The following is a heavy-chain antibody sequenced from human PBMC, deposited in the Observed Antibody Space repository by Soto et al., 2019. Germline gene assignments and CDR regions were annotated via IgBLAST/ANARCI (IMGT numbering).Heavy chain of an antibody. CDR2: ISGSGGAT. V-gene: IGHV3-23*01. CDR3: AKPRAAMGKYYFAY. J-gene: IGHJ4*02. Sequence: GGSLRLSCAASGFTFSTYAMAWVRQAPGKGLEWVSTISGSGGATYYADSVKGRFTISRDNSKNTLYLQMNSLRAEDTAVYYCAKPRAAMGKYYFAYWGQGTLVTVSS. D-gene: IGHD2-2*01. CDR1: GFTFSTYA.